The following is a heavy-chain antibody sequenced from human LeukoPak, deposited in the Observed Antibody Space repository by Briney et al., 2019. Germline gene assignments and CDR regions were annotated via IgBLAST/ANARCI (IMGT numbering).Heavy chain of an antibody. CDR2: ISYDGSNK. CDR3: ARDKCPDY. V-gene: IGHV3-30-3*01. CDR1: GFTFSSYA. J-gene: IGHJ4*02. Sequence: GRSLRLSCAASGFTFSSYAMHWVRQAPGKGLEWVAVISYDGSNKYYADSVKGRFTISRDNPKNTLYLQMNSLRAEDTAVYYCARDKCPDYWGQGTLVTVSS.